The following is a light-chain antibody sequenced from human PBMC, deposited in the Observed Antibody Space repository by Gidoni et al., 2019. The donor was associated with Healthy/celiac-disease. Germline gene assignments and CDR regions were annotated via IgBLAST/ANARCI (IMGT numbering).Light chain of an antibody. Sequence: DIQMTQSPSSLSASVGDRVPITCRASQSISSYLNWYQQKPGKAPKLLIYAASSLQSGVPSRFSGSGSGTDFTLTISSLQPEDFATYYCQQSYSTLWTFXXXTKVEIK. CDR2: AAS. CDR1: QSISSY. CDR3: QQSYSTLWT. J-gene: IGKJ1*01. V-gene: IGKV1-39*01.